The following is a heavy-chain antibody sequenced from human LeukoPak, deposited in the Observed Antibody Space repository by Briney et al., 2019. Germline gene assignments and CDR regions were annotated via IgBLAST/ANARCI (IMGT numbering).Heavy chain of an antibody. CDR1: GRPISSGNYY. J-gene: IGHJ4*02. Sequence: SETLSLTCTVSGRPISSGNYYWTWIRQPPGKGLEYIGYIYYSGSTYYNPSLKSRVTISVDTSKNQFSLKLSSVTAADTAVYYCARGVPAATLDYWGQGTLVTVSS. V-gene: IGHV4-30-4*08. CDR3: ARGVPAATLDY. D-gene: IGHD2-15*01. CDR2: IYYSGST.